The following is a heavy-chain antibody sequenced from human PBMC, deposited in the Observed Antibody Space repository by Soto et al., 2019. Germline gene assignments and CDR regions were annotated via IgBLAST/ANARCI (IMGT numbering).Heavy chain of an antibody. CDR1: GGSISSGDYY. D-gene: IGHD5-18*01. Sequence: SETLSLTCTVSGGSISSGDYYWSWIRQPPGKGLEWIGYIYYSGSTYYNPSLKSRVTISVDTSKNQFSLKLSSVTAADTAVYYCARSSGYSYGPRFDYWGQGTLVTVSS. V-gene: IGHV4-30-4*01. CDR2: IYYSGST. CDR3: ARSSGYSYGPRFDY. J-gene: IGHJ4*02.